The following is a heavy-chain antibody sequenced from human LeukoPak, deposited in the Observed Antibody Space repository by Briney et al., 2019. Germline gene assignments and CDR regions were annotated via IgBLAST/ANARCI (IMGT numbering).Heavy chain of an antibody. D-gene: IGHD2-21*02. CDR1: GYTFTAYY. V-gene: IGHV1-2*02. CDR2: VNLNSGGT. J-gene: IGHJ4*02. Sequence: ASVKVSCKASGYTFTAYYMHWVRQAPGQGLEWMGWVNLNSGGTNSAQKFQGRVTLTRDTSISAAYMELCRLGSDDTAVYYCARVAGGDWYYFDFWGQGTLVTVSS. CDR3: ARVAGGDWYYFDF.